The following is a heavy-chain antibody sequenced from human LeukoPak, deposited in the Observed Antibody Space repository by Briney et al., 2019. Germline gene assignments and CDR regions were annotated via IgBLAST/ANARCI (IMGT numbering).Heavy chain of an antibody. CDR2: INPSGGST. CDR1: GYTFTSYY. D-gene: IGHD1-20*01. Sequence: VASVKVSCKASGYTFTSYYMHWVRQAPGQGLEWMGIINPSGGSTSYAQKFQGRVTVTRDMSTSTVYMELSSLRSEDTAVYYCARAPSYNWLNGGNWFDPWGQGTLVTVSS. CDR3: ARAPSYNWLNGGNWFDP. V-gene: IGHV1-46*01. J-gene: IGHJ5*02.